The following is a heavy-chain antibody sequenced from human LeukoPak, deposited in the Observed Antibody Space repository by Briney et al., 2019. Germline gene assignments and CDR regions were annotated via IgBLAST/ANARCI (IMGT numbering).Heavy chain of an antibody. J-gene: IGHJ4*02. D-gene: IGHD2-2*01. CDR1: GFTFSDYW. CDR2: INPDGSDI. V-gene: IGHV3-74*01. Sequence: TGGSMRLSCAASGFTFSDYWMHWVRQTPGRGLVWVSRINPDGSDILYADSVKGRFSISRDNAKNMLYLQLNSLRAEDTAVYYCAYQLPPNWGQGTLVTVSS. CDR3: AYQLPPN.